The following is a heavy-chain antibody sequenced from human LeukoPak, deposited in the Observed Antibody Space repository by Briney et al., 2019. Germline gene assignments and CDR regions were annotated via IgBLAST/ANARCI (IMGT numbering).Heavy chain of an antibody. CDR3: VRLYKIEGADL. D-gene: IGHD1-14*01. V-gene: IGHV3-74*01. CDR2: IRNDGTTT. J-gene: IGHJ2*01. CDR1: GLTLSTLW. Sequence: PRRSRSLACAVSGLTLSTLWMEWVRQLAGEGRVWVSSIRNDGTTTNYADSVKGRFTISRDNAKHTLYLQMNSLRAEDTAVYYCVRLYKIEGADLWGRGTLVTVSS.